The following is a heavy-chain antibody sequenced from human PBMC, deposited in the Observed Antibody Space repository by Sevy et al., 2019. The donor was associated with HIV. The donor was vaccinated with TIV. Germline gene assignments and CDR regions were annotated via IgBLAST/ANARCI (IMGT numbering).Heavy chain of an antibody. J-gene: IGHJ6*03. CDR1: GFTFSDHY. Sequence: GGSLRLSCAASGFTFSDHYVDWVRQTPGKGLERVGRIRNRPNSYTKEYAASVKGRFTISRDDSRISVYLQMYSLKTQVSAVYYCVRGPNCGVGGCQQISPYCLDVWGKGATVTVSS. CDR3: VRGPNCGVGGCQQISPYCLDV. V-gene: IGHV3-72*01. D-gene: IGHD2-15*01. CDR2: IRNRPNSYTK.